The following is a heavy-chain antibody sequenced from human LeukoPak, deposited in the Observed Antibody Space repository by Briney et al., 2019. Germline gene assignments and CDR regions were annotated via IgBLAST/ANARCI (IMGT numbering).Heavy chain of an antibody. V-gene: IGHV1-2*02. CDR3: ARVTVTTSYYFDY. CDR2: ISPNSGAT. J-gene: IGHJ4*02. D-gene: IGHD4-17*01. Sequence: ASVKVSCNASGYTFTGYYMHWVRQAPGQGLEWMGWISPNSGATNYAQKFQGRVTMTRDTSISTAYVELSRLRSDDTAVYYCARVTVTTSYYFDYWGQGTLVTVSS. CDR1: GYTFTGYY.